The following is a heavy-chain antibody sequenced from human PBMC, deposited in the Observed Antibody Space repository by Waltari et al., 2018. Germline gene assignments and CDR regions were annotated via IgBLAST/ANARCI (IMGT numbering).Heavy chain of an antibody. CDR2: MFNGGST. Sequence: QLQLQESGPGLVTPSETLSLTCSVSGASISSSNYYWGWIRQPPGKGLEWIGSMFNGGSTYYNPSLKSRVTISVDTSKNQFSLRLNSVTAADTAIYYCARHGYSGGWFDPWGQGTLVTVSS. D-gene: IGHD4-17*01. J-gene: IGHJ5*02. CDR1: GASISSSNYY. V-gene: IGHV4-39*01. CDR3: ARHGYSGGWFDP.